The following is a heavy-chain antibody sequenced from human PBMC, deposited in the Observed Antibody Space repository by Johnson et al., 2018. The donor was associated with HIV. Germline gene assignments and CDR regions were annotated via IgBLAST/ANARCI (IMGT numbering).Heavy chain of an antibody. V-gene: IGHV3-30*04. Sequence: QVQLVESGGGVAQPGRSLRLSCAASGFTFSTYAFHWVRQAPGKGLDWVAVISYEGSNKYYADSVKGRITISRDNPKNTVYLHMNNLRAEDTAVYYCARDLAYNSRWTGAFDIWGQGTMVTVSS. D-gene: IGHD6-13*01. CDR2: ISYEGSNK. CDR3: ARDLAYNSRWTGAFDI. J-gene: IGHJ3*02. CDR1: GFTFSTYA.